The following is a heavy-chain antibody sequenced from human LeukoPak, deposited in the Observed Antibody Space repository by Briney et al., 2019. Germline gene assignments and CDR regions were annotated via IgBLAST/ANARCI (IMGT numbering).Heavy chain of an antibody. J-gene: IGHJ4*02. Sequence: SETLSLTCAVSDSSISSGYFWGWIRQPPGKVLEWIGTLYHSGSTYYNPSLKSRVAISLDTSKTQFSLKLSSVTAADTALYYCATLLSDYGAHYFDSWGQGVLVTVSS. V-gene: IGHV4-38-2*01. CDR3: ATLLSDYGAHYFDS. CDR2: LYHSGST. CDR1: DSSISSGYF. D-gene: IGHD4-17*01.